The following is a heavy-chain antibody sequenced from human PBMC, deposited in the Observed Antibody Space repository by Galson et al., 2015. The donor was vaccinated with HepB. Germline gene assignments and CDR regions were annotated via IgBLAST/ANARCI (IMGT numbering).Heavy chain of an antibody. Sequence: SVKVSCKASGYTFTGYHMHWVRQAPGQGLEWMGRINPNSGGTNYAQKFQGRVTMTRDTSISTAYMELSRLRSDDTAVYYCARVSSGYFYPIDYWGQGTLVTVSS. D-gene: IGHD3-22*01. CDR2: INPNSGGT. V-gene: IGHV1-2*06. CDR3: ARVSSGYFYPIDY. CDR1: GYTFTGYH. J-gene: IGHJ4*02.